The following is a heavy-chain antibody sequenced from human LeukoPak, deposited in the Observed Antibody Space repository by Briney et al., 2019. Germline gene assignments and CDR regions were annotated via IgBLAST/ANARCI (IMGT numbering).Heavy chain of an antibody. D-gene: IGHD6-19*01. V-gene: IGHV3-66*01. CDR2: IYSGGST. CDR1: GFTVRSNY. J-gene: IGHJ4*02. CDR3: ARAVIAVAGVIDY. Sequence: GGSLRLSCAASGFTVRSNYMSWVRQAPGKGLEWVSVIYSGGSTYYADSVKGRFTISRDNAKNSLYLQMNSLRAEDTAVYYCARAVIAVAGVIDYWGQGTLVTVSS.